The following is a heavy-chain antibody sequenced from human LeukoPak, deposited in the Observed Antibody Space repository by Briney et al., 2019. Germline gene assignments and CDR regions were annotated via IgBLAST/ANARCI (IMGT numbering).Heavy chain of an antibody. CDR3: ARNLVPSNLAYCGGDCYSFDP. Sequence: GASVKVSCKASGYTFTGYYMHWVRQAPGQGLEWMGWINPNSGGTNYAQKFQGRVTMTRDTSISTAYMELSRLRSDDTAVYYCARNLVPSNLAYCGGDCYSFDPWGQGTLVTVSS. V-gene: IGHV1-2*02. J-gene: IGHJ5*02. CDR2: INPNSGGT. CDR1: GYTFTGYY. D-gene: IGHD2-21*02.